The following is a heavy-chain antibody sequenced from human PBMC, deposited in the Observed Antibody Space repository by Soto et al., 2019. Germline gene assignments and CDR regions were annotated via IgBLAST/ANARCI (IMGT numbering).Heavy chain of an antibody. V-gene: IGHV4-4*02. CDR2: IYHNGRA. CDR1: GASLKSDTW. D-gene: IGHD3-9*01. Sequence: SETLSLTCDVSGASLKSDTWWTWVRQSPGKGLEWIGDIYHNGRAFDYSSIKGRVTISIDKSNNQFSLNLTSVTSADTAVYYCARADSALVAKGFDLWGQGTLVTVSS. J-gene: IGHJ4*02. CDR3: ARADSALVAKGFDL.